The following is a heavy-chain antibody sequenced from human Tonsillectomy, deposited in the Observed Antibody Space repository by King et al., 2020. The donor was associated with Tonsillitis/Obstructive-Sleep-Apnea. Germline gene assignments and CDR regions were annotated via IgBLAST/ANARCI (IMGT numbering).Heavy chain of an antibody. CDR1: GGSFSGYY. Sequence: VQLQKWGAGLLKPSETLSLTCAVYGGSFSGYYWSWIRQPPGKGLEWIGEINHSGSTNYNPSLKSRVTISVDTSKNQFSLKLSSVTAADTAVYYCARAHRVALKLYYMDVWGKGTTVTVSS. V-gene: IGHV4-34*01. D-gene: IGHD2-15*01. J-gene: IGHJ6*03. CDR2: INHSGST. CDR3: ARAHRVALKLYYMDV.